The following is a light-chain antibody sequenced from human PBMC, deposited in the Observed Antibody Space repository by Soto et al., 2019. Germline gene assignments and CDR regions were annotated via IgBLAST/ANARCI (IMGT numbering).Light chain of an antibody. J-gene: IGLJ2*01. Sequence: QSALTQPASVSGSPGQSITISCTGTSSDVGGYNYDSWYQHHPDKAPKLMIYDVNNRPSGVSNRFSGSKSGNTASLTISGLQAEDEAAYYCSSYSSSSTRLVFGGGTKLTVL. CDR3: SSYSSSSTRLV. CDR2: DVN. V-gene: IGLV2-14*03. CDR1: SSDVGGYNY.